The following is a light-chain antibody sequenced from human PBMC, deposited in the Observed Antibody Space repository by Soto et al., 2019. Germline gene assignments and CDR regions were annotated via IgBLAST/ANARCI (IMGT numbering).Light chain of an antibody. V-gene: IGKV3-15*01. J-gene: IGKJ2*01. Sequence: EIVLTQSPAILSVSPGERATLSCRASQSISRSLAWYQQKPGQAPRLLISDASTRATGIPARFRGSGSGTELTLPISSLQSEDFALYYCHQYNSWHPGTFGQGTKVDIK. CDR2: DAS. CDR1: QSISRS. CDR3: HQYNSWHPGT.